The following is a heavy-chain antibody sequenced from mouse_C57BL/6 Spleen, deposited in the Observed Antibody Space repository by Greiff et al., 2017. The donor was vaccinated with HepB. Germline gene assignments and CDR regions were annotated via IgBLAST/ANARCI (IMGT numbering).Heavy chain of an antibody. Sequence: VQLQQSGPELVKPGASVKISCKASGYTFTDYYMNWVKQSHGKSLEWIGDINPNNGGTSYNQKFKGKATLTVDKSSSTAYMELRSLTSEDSAVYYCANYYGSSPWYFDVWGTGTTVTVSS. V-gene: IGHV1-26*01. CDR2: INPNNGGT. D-gene: IGHD1-1*01. J-gene: IGHJ1*03. CDR3: ANYYGSSPWYFDV. CDR1: GYTFTDYY.